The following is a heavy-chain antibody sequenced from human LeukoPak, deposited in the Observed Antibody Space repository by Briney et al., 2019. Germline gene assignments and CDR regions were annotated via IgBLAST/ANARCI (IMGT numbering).Heavy chain of an antibody. CDR1: GGSISSSSYY. V-gene: IGHV4-39*01. Sequence: SETLSLTCTVSGGSISSSSYYWGWIRQPPGKGLEWIGSIYYSGSTYYNPSLKSRVTISVDTSNNQISLKLTSVTAADTSVYFCASGKQGGAFDLWGLGTTVTVSS. D-gene: IGHD1-26*01. CDR3: ASGKQGGAFDL. J-gene: IGHJ3*01. CDR2: IYYSGST.